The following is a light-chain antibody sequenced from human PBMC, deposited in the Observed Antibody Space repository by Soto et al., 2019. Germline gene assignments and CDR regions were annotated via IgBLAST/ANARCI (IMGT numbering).Light chain of an antibody. CDR1: QIVTINS. CDR2: AAS. V-gene: IGKV3-20*01. Sequence: EVVLTQSPGTLSLSPGESATLSCRASQIVTINSLAWYQQKPGQPPRLLIYAASTRASAIPDRFSGSGSGTDFTLTISRLQPEAFALYYCQQYGDSPFTFGPGTRVDVK. CDR3: QQYGDSPFT. J-gene: IGKJ3*01.